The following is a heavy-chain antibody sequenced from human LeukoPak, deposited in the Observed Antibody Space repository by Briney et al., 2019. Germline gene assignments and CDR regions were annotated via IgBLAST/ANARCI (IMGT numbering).Heavy chain of an antibody. CDR1: GYTFTSYG. J-gene: IGHJ4*02. CDR2: ISAYNGNT. CDR3: ARAPEGLRLGELSLPKYLDY. V-gene: IGHV1-18*01. D-gene: IGHD3-16*02. Sequence: ASVKVSCKASGYTFTSYGISWVRQAPGQGLEWMGWISAYNGNTNYAQKLQGRVTMTTDTSTSTAYMELRSLRSDDTAVYYCARAPEGLRLGELSLPKYLDYWGQGTLVTVSS.